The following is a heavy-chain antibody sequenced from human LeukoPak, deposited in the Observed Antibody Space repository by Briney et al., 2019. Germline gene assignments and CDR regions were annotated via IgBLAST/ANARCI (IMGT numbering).Heavy chain of an antibody. CDR2: INQDGSEK. CDR1: GFTFSSYW. CDR3: ATGIAVAFHYFDY. V-gene: IGHV3-7*03. Sequence: GGSLRLSCAASGFTFSSYWMSWVRQAPGKGPEWVANINQDGSEKYYVDSVKGRFTISRDNSKNSLYLQMSSLRSEDTAVYYCATGIAVAFHYFDYWGQGTLVTVSS. D-gene: IGHD6-19*01. J-gene: IGHJ4*02.